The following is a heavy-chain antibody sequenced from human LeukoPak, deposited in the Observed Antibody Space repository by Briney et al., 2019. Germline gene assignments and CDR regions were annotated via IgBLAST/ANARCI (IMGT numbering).Heavy chain of an antibody. Sequence: GGSLRLSCAASGFTYSNACMSWVRQAPGKGLEWVGRIKSKTDGGTTDHAAPVKGRFTISRDDSKNTLYLQMNSLKTEDTAVYYCTTVSRGYSYGYFYYYYYMYVWGKGTTVTVSS. CDR3: TTVSRGYSYGYFYYYYYMYV. D-gene: IGHD5-18*01. J-gene: IGHJ6*03. V-gene: IGHV3-15*01. CDR2: IKSKTDGGTT. CDR1: GFTYSNAC.